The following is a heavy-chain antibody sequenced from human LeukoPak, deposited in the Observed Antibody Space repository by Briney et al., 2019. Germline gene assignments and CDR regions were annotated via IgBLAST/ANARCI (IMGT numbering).Heavy chain of an antibody. V-gene: IGHV1-8*03. CDR2: MNPKSGNT. J-gene: IGHJ5*02. Sequence: GASVKVSCKASGYTFTSYDINWVRQATGQGLEWMGWMNPKSGNTGHAQKFQGRVTITRDTSISTVYMELSSLRSEDTAVYFCARRVSGWNWFDPWGQGTLVTVSS. CDR1: GYTFTSYD. D-gene: IGHD6-19*01. CDR3: ARRVSGWNWFDP.